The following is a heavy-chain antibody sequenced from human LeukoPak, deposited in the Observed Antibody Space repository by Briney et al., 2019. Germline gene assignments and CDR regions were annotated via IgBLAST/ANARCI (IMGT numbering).Heavy chain of an antibody. CDR1: GGSISPYF. Sequence: SETLSLTCTVSGGSISPYFWSWIRQSPGKGLEWIGWIHYSGGTSYNPSLKSRVIISVDTSKNQFSLKVTSVTAEDTAVYFCAKYSGSYYYPPNWDSWGQGTLVTVSS. V-gene: IGHV4-59*01. J-gene: IGHJ4*02. CDR3: AKYSGSYYYPPNWDS. CDR2: IHYSGGT. D-gene: IGHD1-26*01.